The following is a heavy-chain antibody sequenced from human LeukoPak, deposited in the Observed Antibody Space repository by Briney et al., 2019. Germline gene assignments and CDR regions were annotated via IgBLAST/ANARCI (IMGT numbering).Heavy chain of an antibody. J-gene: IGHJ4*02. CDR3: ALLYCGGGCYPDY. CDR1: GGSISSSSYY. D-gene: IGHD2-21*02. Sequence: TPSETLSLTCTVSGGSISSSSYYWGWIRQPPGKGLEWIGSIYYSGSTYYNPSLKSRVTISVDTSKNQFSLKLSSVTAADTAVFYCALLYCGGGCYPDYWGQGTLVTVSS. CDR2: IYYSGST. V-gene: IGHV4-39*01.